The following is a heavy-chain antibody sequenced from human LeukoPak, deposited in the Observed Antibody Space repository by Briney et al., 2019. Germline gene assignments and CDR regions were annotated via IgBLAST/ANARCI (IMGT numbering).Heavy chain of an antibody. CDR2: ISGSGGST. V-gene: IGHV3-23*01. Sequence: PGGSLRLSCAASGFTFSSYAMSWVRQAPGKGLEWVSAISGSGGSTYYADSVKGRFTISRGNSKNTLYLQMNSLRAEDTAVYYCAKDLESDFWSGYSPSLFDYWGQGTLVTVSS. J-gene: IGHJ4*02. CDR3: AKDLESDFWSGYSPSLFDY. CDR1: GFTFSSYA. D-gene: IGHD3-3*01.